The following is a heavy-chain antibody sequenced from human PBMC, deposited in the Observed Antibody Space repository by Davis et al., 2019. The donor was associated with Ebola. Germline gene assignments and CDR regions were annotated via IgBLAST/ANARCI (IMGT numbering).Heavy chain of an antibody. D-gene: IGHD4-17*01. V-gene: IGHV1-2*06. CDR3: VRGSGPRVTTSVDLDL. CDR1: GYTFTDYY. CDR2: INPNGGGT. J-gene: IGHJ5*02. Sequence: ASVKVSCKASGYTFTDYYIHWVRQAGQGLEWMGRINPNGGGTNYAQNLQDRVTMTTDTSTSTAYMELRSLTSEDTALYYCVRGSGPRVTTSVDLDLWGQGTLVTVSS.